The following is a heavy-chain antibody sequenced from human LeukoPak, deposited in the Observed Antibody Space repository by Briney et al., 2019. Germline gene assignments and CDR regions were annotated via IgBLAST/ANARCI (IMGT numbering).Heavy chain of an antibody. J-gene: IGHJ4*02. Sequence: ASVKVSCKASGGTFSSYAISWVRQAPGQGLEWMGGIIPIFGTANYAQKFQGRVTITADKSTSTAHMELSSLRSEDTAVYYCARGAGDIVVVPAAWSPYFDYWGQGTLVTVSS. CDR1: GGTFSSYA. CDR3: ARGAGDIVVVPAAWSPYFDY. CDR2: IIPIFGTA. D-gene: IGHD2-2*01. V-gene: IGHV1-69*06.